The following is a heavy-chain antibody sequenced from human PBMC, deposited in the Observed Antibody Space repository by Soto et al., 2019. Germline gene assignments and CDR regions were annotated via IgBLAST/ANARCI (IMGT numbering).Heavy chain of an antibody. CDR1: GFTLSRYA. V-gene: IGHV3-23*01. D-gene: IGHD1-1*01. Sequence: GGSLRLSCAASGFTLSRYAMHWVRQAPGTGLEWVARINIDATNTFYADSVKGRFTISRDNTKNTLYLKMNSLRAEDTAVYYCAKNNWNGDLNNWFDPWGQGTLVTVSS. CDR2: INIDATNT. CDR3: AKNNWNGDLNNWFDP. J-gene: IGHJ5*02.